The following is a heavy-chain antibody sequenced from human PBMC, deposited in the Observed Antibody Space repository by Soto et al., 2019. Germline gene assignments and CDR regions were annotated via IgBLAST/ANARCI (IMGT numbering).Heavy chain of an antibody. V-gene: IGHV1-8*01. CDR1: GYTFTSYD. CDR3: ARSPLPADLVATMGY. J-gene: IGHJ4*02. Sequence: ASVKVSCKASGYTFTSYDINWVRQATGQGLEWMGWMKPNSGNTGYAQKFQGRVTMTRNTSISTAYMELSSLRSDDTAFYYCARSPLPADLVATMGYWGQGTLVTVSS. CDR2: MKPNSGNT. D-gene: IGHD5-12*01.